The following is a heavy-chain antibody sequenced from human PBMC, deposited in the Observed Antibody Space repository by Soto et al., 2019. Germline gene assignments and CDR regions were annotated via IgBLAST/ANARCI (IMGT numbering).Heavy chain of an antibody. Sequence: PSETLSLTCTVSGGSISNYYWSWIRQPPGKGLEHIGYIYYSGSTNYNPSLKSRVTISVDTSKNQFSLKLNSVTAADTAVYCCARLSYSSGWLDYWGQGTLVTVS. V-gene: IGHV4-59*08. CDR3: ARLSYSSGWLDY. CDR1: GGSISNYY. J-gene: IGHJ4*02. CDR2: IYYSGST. D-gene: IGHD6-19*01.